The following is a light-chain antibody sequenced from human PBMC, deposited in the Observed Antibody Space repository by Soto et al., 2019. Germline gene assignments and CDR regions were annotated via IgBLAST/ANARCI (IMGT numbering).Light chain of an antibody. CDR1: SSDVGGYNF. CDR3: CSYAGTYRYI. Sequence: QSALTQPRSVSGSPGQSVTISCTGTSSDVGGYNFVSWYQQHPGKAPRLMIYDVTKRPSGVPDRFSGSKSGNTASLTISGLQAEDEADYYCCSYAGTYRYIFGNGTKLTVL. J-gene: IGLJ1*01. V-gene: IGLV2-11*01. CDR2: DVT.